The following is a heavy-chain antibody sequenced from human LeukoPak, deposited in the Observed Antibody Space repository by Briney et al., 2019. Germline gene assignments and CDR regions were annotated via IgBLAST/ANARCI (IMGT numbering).Heavy chain of an antibody. D-gene: IGHD2-8*01. J-gene: IGHJ5*02. CDR1: GYTFPSYF. CDR3: ARAPNKDIVLIGQNWFDP. Sequence: ASVKVSCKASGYTFPSYFMHWVRQAPGQGLEWMGIINRSGGRTSYAQKFQGRVTMTRDTSTSTVYMELSSLSSEDTAVYYCARAPNKDIVLIGQNWFDPWGQGTLVTVPS. CDR2: INRSGGRT. V-gene: IGHV1-46*01.